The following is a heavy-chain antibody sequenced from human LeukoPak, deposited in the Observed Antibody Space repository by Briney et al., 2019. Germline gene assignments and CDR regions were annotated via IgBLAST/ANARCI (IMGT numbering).Heavy chain of an antibody. J-gene: IGHJ4*02. CDR3: ARVPDWTYVPDY. Sequence: SETLSLTCTVSGGSISSDRFYWTWVRQPAGKGLEWIGRIKSSNTNYNPSLKSRVSISLDTSTNQFSLKLSSLTAADTAVYYCARVPDWTYVPDYWGQGTLVTVSS. CDR2: IKSSNT. V-gene: IGHV4-61*02. CDR1: GGSISSDRFY. D-gene: IGHD3-16*01.